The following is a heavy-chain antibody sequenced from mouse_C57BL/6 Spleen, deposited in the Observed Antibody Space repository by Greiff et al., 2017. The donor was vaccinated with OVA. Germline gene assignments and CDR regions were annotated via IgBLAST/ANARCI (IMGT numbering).Heavy chain of an antibody. CDR2: IYPGDGDT. D-gene: IGHD2-4*01. V-gene: IGHV1-80*01. CDR3: ARSYYDYDGGLYYAMDY. Sequence: VQGVESGAELVKPGASVKISCKASGYAFSSYWMNWVKQRPGKGLEWIGQIYPGDGDTNYNGKFKGKATLTADKSSSTAYMQLSSLTSEDSAVYFCARSYYDYDGGLYYAMDYWGQGTSVTVSS. CDR1: GYAFSSYW. J-gene: IGHJ4*01.